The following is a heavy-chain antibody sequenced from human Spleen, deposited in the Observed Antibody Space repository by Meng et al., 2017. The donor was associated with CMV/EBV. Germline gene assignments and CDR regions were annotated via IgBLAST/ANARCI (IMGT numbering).Heavy chain of an antibody. J-gene: IGHJ6*02. Sequence: GGSLRLSCAGSGITLEAYTMHWVRQAPGKGLDWVSVIYSGGSSTYYADSVKGRFTISRDNSKNTLYLQMNSLRAEDTAVYYCAKQTYWGSGAMDVWGQGTTVTVSS. CDR1: GITLEAYT. D-gene: IGHD7-27*01. V-gene: IGHV3-23*03. CDR3: AKQTYWGSGAMDV. CDR2: IYSGGSST.